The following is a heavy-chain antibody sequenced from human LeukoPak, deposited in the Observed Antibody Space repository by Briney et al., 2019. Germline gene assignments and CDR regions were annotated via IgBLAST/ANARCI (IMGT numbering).Heavy chain of an antibody. CDR2: INPNSGGT. V-gene: IGHV1-2*02. J-gene: IGHJ4*02. CDR1: GYTFTGYY. D-gene: IGHD2-2*02. Sequence: GASVKVSCKASGYTFTGYYMHWVRQAPGQGLEWMGWINPNSGGTNYAQKFQGRVTMTRDTSISTAYMELSRLRSDDTAVYYCARGGRPVVVVPAAIPYWGQGTLVTVSS. CDR3: ARGGRPVVVVPAAIPY.